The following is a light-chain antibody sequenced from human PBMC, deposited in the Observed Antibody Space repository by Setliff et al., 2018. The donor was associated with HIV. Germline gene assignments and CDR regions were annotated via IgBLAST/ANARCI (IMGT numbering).Light chain of an antibody. CDR2: EVS. CDR3: CSYAGSSTHMV. V-gene: IGLV2-23*02. Sequence: QSALTQPASVSGSPGQSITISCAGTSSDVGSYNLVSWYQQHPGKVPKVMIYEVSKRPSGVSNRFSGSKSDNTASLTISGLQAEDEADYYCCSYAGSSTHMVFGGGTQLTV. J-gene: IGLJ2*01. CDR1: SSDVGSYNL.